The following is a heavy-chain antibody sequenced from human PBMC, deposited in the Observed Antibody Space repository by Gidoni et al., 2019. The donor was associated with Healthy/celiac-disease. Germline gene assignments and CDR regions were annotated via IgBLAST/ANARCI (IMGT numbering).Heavy chain of an antibody. Sequence: FQGRVTITADESTSTAYMELSSLRSEDTAVYYCARAPYSSSSMDFDYWGQGTLVTVSS. J-gene: IGHJ4*02. V-gene: IGHV1-69*01. CDR3: ARAPYSSSSMDFDY. D-gene: IGHD6-6*01.